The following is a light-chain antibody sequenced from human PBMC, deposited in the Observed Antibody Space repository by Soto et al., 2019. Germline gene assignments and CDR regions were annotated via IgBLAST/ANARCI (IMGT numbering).Light chain of an antibody. J-gene: IGLJ1*01. CDR3: SSYTSSSTPYV. CDR1: SSDVGGYNY. V-gene: IGLV2-14*01. CDR2: EVS. Sequence: QSVLSQPASMSGSPGQSITISRTGTSSDVGGYNYVSWYQQHPGKAPKLMIYEVSNRPSGVSNRFSGSKSGNTASLTISGLQAEDEADYYCSSYTSSSTPYVFGTGTKLTVL.